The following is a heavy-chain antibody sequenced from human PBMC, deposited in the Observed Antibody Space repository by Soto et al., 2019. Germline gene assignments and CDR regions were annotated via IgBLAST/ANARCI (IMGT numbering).Heavy chain of an antibody. D-gene: IGHD3-22*01. J-gene: IGHJ4*02. CDR2: IYYSGST. Sequence: SETLSLTCTVSGGSISNGDYYLSWIRQPPGKGLEWIGYIYYSGSTYYNPSLKSRVTISVDTSKNQFSLRAEDTAVYYCAKDTYYYSSSGYYVFDSWGQGTLVTVSS. V-gene: IGHV4-30-4*02. CDR1: GGSISNGDYY. CDR3: AKDTYYYSSSGYYVFDS.